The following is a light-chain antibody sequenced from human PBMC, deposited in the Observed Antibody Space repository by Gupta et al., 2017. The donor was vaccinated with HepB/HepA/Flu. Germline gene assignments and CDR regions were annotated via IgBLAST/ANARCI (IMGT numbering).Light chain of an antibody. CDR1: QSISSW. CDR3: QQNNSYPLT. CDR2: KAS. Sequence: DIHMTQSPSPLSASVGDRVTITCRASQSISSWLAWYQQKPGKAPKVLIYKASSLESGVPSRFSGSGSGTEFTLTISRLQPDDFASYYCQQNNSYPLTFGGGTKVEI. V-gene: IGKV1-5*03. J-gene: IGKJ4*01.